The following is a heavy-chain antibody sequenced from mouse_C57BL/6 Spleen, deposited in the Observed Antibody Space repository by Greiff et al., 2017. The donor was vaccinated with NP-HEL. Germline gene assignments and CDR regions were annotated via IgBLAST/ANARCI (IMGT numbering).Heavy chain of an antibody. J-gene: IGHJ1*03. V-gene: IGHV5-17*01. CDR3: ARLERDWYFDV. CDR2: ISSGSSTI. CDR1: GFTFSDYG. Sequence: EVMLVESGGGLVKPGGSLKLSCAASGFTFSDYGMHWVRQAPEKGLEWVAYISSGSSTIYYADTVKGRFTFSRDNAKNTLFLQMTSLRSNDTAMYYCARLERDWYFDVWGTGITVTVSS.